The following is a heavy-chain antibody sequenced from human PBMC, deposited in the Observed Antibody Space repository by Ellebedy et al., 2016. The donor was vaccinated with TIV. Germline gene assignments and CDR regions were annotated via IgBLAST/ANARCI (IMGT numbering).Heavy chain of an antibody. CDR3: ARGGWLQLRQYFQH. Sequence: SETLSLXXAVYGGSFSGYYWSWIRQPPGKGLEWIGEINHSGSTNYNPSLKSRVTISVDTSKNQFSLKLSSVTAADTAVYYCARGGWLQLRQYFQHWGQGTLVTVSS. CDR2: INHSGST. V-gene: IGHV4-34*01. D-gene: IGHD5-24*01. CDR1: GGSFSGYY. J-gene: IGHJ1*01.